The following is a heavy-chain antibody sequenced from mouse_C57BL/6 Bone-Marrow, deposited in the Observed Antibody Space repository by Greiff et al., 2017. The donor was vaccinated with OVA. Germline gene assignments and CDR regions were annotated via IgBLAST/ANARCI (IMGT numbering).Heavy chain of an antibody. CDR1: GFTFSSYG. CDR2: ISSGGSYT. V-gene: IGHV5-6*01. Sequence: EVKLMESGGDLVKPGGSLKLSCAASGFTFSSYGMSWVRQTPDKRLEWVATISSGGSYTYYPDSVKGRFTISRDNSKNTLYLQMSSLKSEDTARDYCARHPITTVNFIDYWGQGTTLTVSS. CDR3: ARHPITTVNFIDY. J-gene: IGHJ2*01. D-gene: IGHD1-1*01.